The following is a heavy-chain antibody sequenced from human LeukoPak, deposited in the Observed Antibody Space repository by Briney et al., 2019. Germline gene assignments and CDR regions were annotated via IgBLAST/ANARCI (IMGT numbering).Heavy chain of an antibody. Sequence: GGSLRLSCAASGFAFISFTMSWVRQTPGKGLEWVASISGTGDNTYYADSAKGRFTISRDNSRNTLYLQMNSLGAEDTAVYYCAKDHGVAVTGMFYWGQGTLVTVSS. D-gene: IGHD6-19*01. CDR1: GFAFISFT. V-gene: IGHV3-23*01. J-gene: IGHJ4*02. CDR2: ISGTGDNT. CDR3: AKDHGVAVTGMFY.